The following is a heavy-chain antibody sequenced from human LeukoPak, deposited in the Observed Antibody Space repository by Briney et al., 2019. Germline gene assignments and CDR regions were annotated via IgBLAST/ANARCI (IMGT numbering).Heavy chain of an antibody. J-gene: IGHJ5*02. Sequence: GGSLRLSCAASGFTFNAFGMNWVRQAPGTGLVWVSRINGDGSSTSYADFVKGRFTISRDNAKNTLYLQMNSLRAEETAIYYCARDKGYSIDQWGQGTLVTVSS. CDR2: INGDGSST. CDR3: ARDKGYSIDQ. CDR1: GFTFNAFG. V-gene: IGHV3-74*01. D-gene: IGHD5-18*01.